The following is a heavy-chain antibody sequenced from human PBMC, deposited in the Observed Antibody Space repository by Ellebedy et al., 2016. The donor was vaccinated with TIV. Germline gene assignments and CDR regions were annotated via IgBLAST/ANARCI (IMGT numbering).Heavy chain of an antibody. Sequence: PGGSLRLSCAASGFTFSSSSMTWVRQAPGKGLEWVSSISSSSTYIYYADSVKGRFTISRDNAKNSLYLQMNSLRAEDTAAYYCARAGLYMITFGEFDGAFDIWGQGTMVTVSS. V-gene: IGHV3-21*01. CDR1: GFTFSSSS. CDR3: ARAGLYMITFGEFDGAFDI. J-gene: IGHJ3*02. CDR2: ISSSSTYI. D-gene: IGHD3-16*01.